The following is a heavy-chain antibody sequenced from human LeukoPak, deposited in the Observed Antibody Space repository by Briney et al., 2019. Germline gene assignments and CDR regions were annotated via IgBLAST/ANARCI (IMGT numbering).Heavy chain of an antibody. Sequence: SETLSLTCAVYGGSFSGYYWSWIRQPPGKGLEWIGEINHSGSTNYNPSLKSRVTISVDTSKNQFSLRLSSVTAADTAVYYCARGRNTYYYYMDVWGKGTTVTVSS. CDR1: GGSFSGYY. D-gene: IGHD1-14*01. J-gene: IGHJ6*03. CDR2: INHSGST. V-gene: IGHV4-34*01. CDR3: ARGRNTYYYYMDV.